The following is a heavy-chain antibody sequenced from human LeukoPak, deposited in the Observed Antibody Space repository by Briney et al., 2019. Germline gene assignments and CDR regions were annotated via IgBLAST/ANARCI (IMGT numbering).Heavy chain of an antibody. Sequence: SETLSLTCTVSGGSISSNYWTWIRQPPGKGLEWIGDIYYSGSTSYNPSLKSRVTISVDTSKNQFSLKLSSVTAADTAVYYCARAGLGNGWYRTLDDWGQGTLVTVSS. V-gene: IGHV4-59*01. CDR1: GGSISSNY. CDR2: IYYSGST. J-gene: IGHJ4*02. D-gene: IGHD6-19*01. CDR3: ARAGLGNGWYRTLDD.